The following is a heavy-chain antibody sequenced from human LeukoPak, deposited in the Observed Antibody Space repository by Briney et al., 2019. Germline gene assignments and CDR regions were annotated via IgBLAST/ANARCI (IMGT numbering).Heavy chain of an antibody. Sequence: PGGSLRLSCAASGFTFSSYGMHWVRQAPGKGLEWVAFIRYDGSNKYYADSVKGRFTISRDNSKNTLYLQMNSLRAEDTAVYYCAKDNPIAVAGTVDYWGQGTPVTVSS. CDR3: AKDNPIAVAGTVDY. CDR2: IRYDGSNK. V-gene: IGHV3-30*02. D-gene: IGHD6-19*01. CDR1: GFTFSSYG. J-gene: IGHJ4*02.